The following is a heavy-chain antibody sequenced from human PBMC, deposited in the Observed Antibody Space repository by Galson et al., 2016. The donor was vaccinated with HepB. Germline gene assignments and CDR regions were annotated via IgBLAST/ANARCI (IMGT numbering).Heavy chain of an antibody. V-gene: IGHV1-8*01. CDR1: GYTFSSHD. CDR3: ARGRPNTPADAFDF. J-gene: IGHJ4*02. CDR2: MNPNSGNT. D-gene: IGHD2-2*01. Sequence: SVKVSCKAFGYTFSSHDINWLRQAPGQGLEWIGWMNPNSGNTDYARKFQGRVTMTRTNSITTAYMELSSLTSDDTAVYYCARGRPNTPADAFDFWGQGTLVTVSS.